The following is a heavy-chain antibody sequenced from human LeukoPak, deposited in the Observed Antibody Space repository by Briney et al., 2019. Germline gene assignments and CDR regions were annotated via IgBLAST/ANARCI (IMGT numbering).Heavy chain of an antibody. CDR2: IGTSTSYI. J-gene: IGHJ6*03. D-gene: IGHD6-6*01. V-gene: IGHV3-21*01. CDR1: GFTFSTYI. Sequence: GGSLRLSCAASGFTFSTYIMNWVRQTPGKGVEWVSSIGTSTSYIYYADSVKGRFTISRDNAKNSLYLQMNSLRAEDTAVYYCARDRAAARPPPNYYYYYYMDVWGKGTTVTVSS. CDR3: ARDRAAARPPPNYYYYYYMDV.